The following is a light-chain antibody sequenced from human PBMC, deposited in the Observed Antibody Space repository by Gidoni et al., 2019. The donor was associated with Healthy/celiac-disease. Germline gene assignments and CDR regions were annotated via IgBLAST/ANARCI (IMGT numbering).Light chain of an antibody. CDR1: QSISSW. CDR3: QQYNSYSWT. Sequence: DIKMTQSPSTLSASVGDRVTITCRDSQSISSWLAWYQQKPGKAPKLLIYKASSLESGVPSRFSGSGSGTEFTLTISSLQPDDFATYYCQQYNSYSWTFGQGTKVEIK. J-gene: IGKJ1*01. CDR2: KAS. V-gene: IGKV1-5*03.